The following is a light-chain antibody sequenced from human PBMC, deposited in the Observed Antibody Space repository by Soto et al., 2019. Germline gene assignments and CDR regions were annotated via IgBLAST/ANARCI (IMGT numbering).Light chain of an antibody. CDR2: KAS. Sequence: DIQMTQSPSTLSASVGDRVTITCRASQSISSWLAWYQQKPGKAPKLLIYKASSLESGVPSRFSGSGSGTEFNPTISSLQPDDFATYYCQQYNSYSYTFGQGTKLEIK. CDR1: QSISSW. CDR3: QQYNSYSYT. J-gene: IGKJ2*01. V-gene: IGKV1-5*03.